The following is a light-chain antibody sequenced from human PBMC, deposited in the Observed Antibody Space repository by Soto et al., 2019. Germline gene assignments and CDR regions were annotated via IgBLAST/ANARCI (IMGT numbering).Light chain of an antibody. CDR2: EVS. Sequence: QSVLTQPASVSGSPGRSITISCTGTNNDVGAYTYVSWYQQHPGKAPRLIIYEVSERPSGVSNRFSGSKSGNTASLVISGLQAEDEADYYCSSYRTGSRVFGGGTKLTVL. CDR1: NNDVGAYTY. J-gene: IGLJ2*01. V-gene: IGLV2-14*01. CDR3: SSYRTGSRV.